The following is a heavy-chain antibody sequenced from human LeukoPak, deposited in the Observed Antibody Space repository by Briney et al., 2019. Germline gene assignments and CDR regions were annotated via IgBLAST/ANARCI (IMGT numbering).Heavy chain of an antibody. V-gene: IGHV7-4-1*02. CDR2: INTNTGNP. J-gene: IGHJ4*02. CDR3: AREETDYYFDY. Sequence: ASVKVSCKASGYTFTGYYMHWVRQAPGQGLEWMGWINTNTGNPTYAQGFTGRFVFSLDTSVSTAYLQISSLKAEDTAVYYCAREETDYYFDYWGQGTLVTVSS. D-gene: IGHD3/OR15-3a*01. CDR1: GYTFTGYY.